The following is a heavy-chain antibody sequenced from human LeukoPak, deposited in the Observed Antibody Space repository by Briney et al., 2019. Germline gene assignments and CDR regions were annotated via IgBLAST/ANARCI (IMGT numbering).Heavy chain of an antibody. CDR1: GGSISSSSYY. CDR3: ASGYSSGYYLDY. J-gene: IGHJ4*02. D-gene: IGHD6-19*01. Sequence: SETLSLTCTVSGGSISSSSYYWGWIRQAPGKGLEWIGSIYYSGSTYYNPSLKSRVTISVDTSKNQFSLRLSSVTAADTAVYFCASGYSSGYYLDYWGQGTLVTVSS. CDR2: IYYSGST. V-gene: IGHV4-39*01.